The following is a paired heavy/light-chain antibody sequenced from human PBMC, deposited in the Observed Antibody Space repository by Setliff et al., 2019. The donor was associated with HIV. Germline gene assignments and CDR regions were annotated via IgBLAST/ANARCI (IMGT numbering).Heavy chain of an antibody. D-gene: IGHD3-9*01. CDR2: IYYSGST. CDR1: GGSISSYY. V-gene: IGHV4-59*01. CDR3: ARAMTYYDILTGYYLSGMDV. J-gene: IGHJ6*02. Sequence: QVQLQESGPGLVKPSETLSLTCTVSGGSISSYYWSWIRQPPGKGLEWIGYIYYSGSTNYNPSLKSRVTISVDTSKNQFSLKLSSVTAADTAVYYCARAMTYYDILTGYYLSGMDVWGQGTTVTVSS.
Light chain of an antibody. J-gene: IGKJ4*01. CDR3: QQYGSSPQLT. CDR1: QSVSSSY. Sequence: EIVLTQSPGTLSLSPGERATLSCRASQSVSSSYLAWYQQKPGQAPRLLIYGASSRATGIPDRFSGSGSGTDFTLTISRLEPEDFAVYYCQQYGSSPQLTFGGGTKVEIK. V-gene: IGKV3-20*01. CDR2: GAS.